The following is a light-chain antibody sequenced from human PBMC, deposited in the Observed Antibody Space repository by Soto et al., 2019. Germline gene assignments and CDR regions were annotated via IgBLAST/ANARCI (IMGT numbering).Light chain of an antibody. V-gene: IGKV3-20*01. J-gene: IGKJ2*01. CDR1: QSVSSSY. Sequence: EIVLTQSPGTLSLSPGERATLSCRASQSVSSSYLDWYQQKPGQAPRLLIYGASSRATGIPDRFSGSGSGTDFTLTISRLEPEEFAVYYCQQYGSSPYTFGQGTKLESK. CDR3: QQYGSSPYT. CDR2: GAS.